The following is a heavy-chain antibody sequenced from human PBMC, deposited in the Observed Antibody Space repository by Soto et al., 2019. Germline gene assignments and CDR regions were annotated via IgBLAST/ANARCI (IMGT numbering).Heavy chain of an antibody. D-gene: IGHD4-17*01. CDR1: GFTFSSYG. Sequence: GGSLRLSCAASGFTFSSYGMHWVRQAPGKGLEWVAVIWYDGSNKYYADSVKGRFTISRDNSKNTLYLQMSSLRAEDTAVYYCARGGVDYGDYDYYYYYMDVWGKGTTVTVSS. V-gene: IGHV3-33*01. J-gene: IGHJ6*03. CDR2: IWYDGSNK. CDR3: ARGGVDYGDYDYYYYYMDV.